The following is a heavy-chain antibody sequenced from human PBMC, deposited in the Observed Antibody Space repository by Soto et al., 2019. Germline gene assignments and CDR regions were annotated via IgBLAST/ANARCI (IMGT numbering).Heavy chain of an antibody. V-gene: IGHV1-69*08. CDR2: IIPILGIA. CDR3: ARDDHIVVVTAANYGMDV. Sequence: QVQLVQSGAEVKKPGSSVKVSCKPSGGTFSSYTISWVRQAPGQGLEWMGRIIPILGIANYAQKFQGRVTITEDKATSTAYMELSSLRSEDTAVYYCARDDHIVVVTAANYGMDVWGQGTTVTVSS. CDR1: GGTFSSYT. J-gene: IGHJ6*02. D-gene: IGHD2-21*02.